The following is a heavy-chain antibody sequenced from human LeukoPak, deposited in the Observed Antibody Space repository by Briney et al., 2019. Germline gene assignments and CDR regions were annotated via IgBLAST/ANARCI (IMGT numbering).Heavy chain of an antibody. CDR3: ARDDGRYYDFWSGYLPNAFDI. CDR1: GGSVSSGSYF. J-gene: IGHJ3*02. CDR2: IYYSGST. D-gene: IGHD3-3*01. V-gene: IGHV4-61*01. Sequence: SENLSLNCTVSGGSVSSGSYFWRWIRQPPGKGLEWIGYIYYSGSTNYNPSLKSRVTISVDTSKNQFSLKPSSVTAADTAVYYCARDDGRYYDFWSGYLPNAFDIWGQGTMVTVSS.